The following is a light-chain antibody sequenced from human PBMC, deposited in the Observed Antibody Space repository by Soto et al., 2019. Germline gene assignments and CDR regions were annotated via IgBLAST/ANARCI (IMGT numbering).Light chain of an antibody. CDR3: QQYDGSLGYP. J-gene: IGKJ2*01. CDR1: QSISDW. V-gene: IGKV1-5*01. CDR2: DAS. Sequence: DIQVTQSPSTLSASVGDRVTITCRTSQSISDWLAWYQHKPGKAPKLLIYDASRLESGVPSRFSGSISGTEFILTLSSLQPDELATYYSQQYDGSLGYPFGQGTSVEIK.